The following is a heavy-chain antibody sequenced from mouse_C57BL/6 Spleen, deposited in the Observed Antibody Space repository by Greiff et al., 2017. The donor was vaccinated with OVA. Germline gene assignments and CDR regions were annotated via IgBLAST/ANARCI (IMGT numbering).Heavy chain of an antibody. D-gene: IGHD1-1*01. Sequence: EVHLVESGEGLVKPGGSLKLSCAASGFTFSSYAMSWVRQTPEKRLEWVAYISSGGDYIYYADTVKGRFTISRDNARNTLYLQMSSLKSEDTAMYYCTRVGYYGNSWYFDVWGTGTTVTVSS. J-gene: IGHJ1*03. CDR2: ISSGGDYI. CDR3: TRVGYYGNSWYFDV. V-gene: IGHV5-9-1*02. CDR1: GFTFSSYA.